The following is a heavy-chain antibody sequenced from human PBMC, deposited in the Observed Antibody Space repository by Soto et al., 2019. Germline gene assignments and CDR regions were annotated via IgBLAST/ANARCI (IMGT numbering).Heavy chain of an antibody. D-gene: IGHD6-13*01. CDR1: GFTFTSSA. CDR2: IVVGSGNT. V-gene: IGHV1-58*01. Sequence: SVKVSCKASGFTFTSSAVQWVRQARGQRLGWIGRIVVGSGNTNYAQKFQERVTITRDMYTSTAYMELSSLRSEDTAVYYCAAPGSWSYYYYGMDVWGQGTTVTVSS. J-gene: IGHJ6*02. CDR3: AAPGSWSYYYYGMDV.